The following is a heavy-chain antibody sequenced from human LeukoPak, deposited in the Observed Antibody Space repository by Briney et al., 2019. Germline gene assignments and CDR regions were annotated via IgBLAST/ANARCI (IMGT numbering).Heavy chain of an antibody. Sequence: SETLSLTCAVYGGSFSGYYWSWIRQPPGKGLEWIGEINHSGSTNYNPSLKSRVTISVDTSKNQFSLKLSSVTAADTAVYYCARKDVRYFDWLSDNWFDPWGQGTLVTVSS. CDR2: INHSGST. J-gene: IGHJ5*02. CDR3: ARKDVRYFDWLSDNWFDP. V-gene: IGHV4-34*01. CDR1: GGSFSGYY. D-gene: IGHD3-9*01.